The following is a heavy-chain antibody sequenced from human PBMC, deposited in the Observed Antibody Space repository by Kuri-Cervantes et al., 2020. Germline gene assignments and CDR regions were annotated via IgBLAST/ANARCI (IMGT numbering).Heavy chain of an antibody. V-gene: IGHV3-13*01. CDR2: IATTGDT. D-gene: IGHD3-10*01. Sequence: GESLKISCAASGFTFSSYDMHWVRRVTGKGLEWVSAIATTGDTYYSGSVKGRFTISRENAKSSMYLQMNSLRAGDTAVYYCAALGSYLYWGQGTLVTVSS. J-gene: IGHJ4*02. CDR3: AALGSYLY. CDR1: GFTFSSYD.